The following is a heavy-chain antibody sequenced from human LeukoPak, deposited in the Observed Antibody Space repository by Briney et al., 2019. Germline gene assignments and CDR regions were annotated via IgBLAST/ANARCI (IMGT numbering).Heavy chain of an antibody. CDR3: AKRRYYYGSGSLDY. D-gene: IGHD3-10*01. CDR2: ISGSGGST. J-gene: IGHJ4*02. V-gene: IGHV3-23*01. CDR1: GFTFSSYA. Sequence: PGGSLRLSCAASGFTFSSYAMSWVRQAPGKGLEWVSAISGSGGSTYYADSVKSRFTISRDNSKNTLYLQMHSLRAEDTAVYYCAKRRYYYGSGSLDYWGQGTLVTVSS.